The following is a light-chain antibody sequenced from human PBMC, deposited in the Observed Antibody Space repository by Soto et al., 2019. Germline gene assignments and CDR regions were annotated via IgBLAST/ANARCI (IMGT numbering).Light chain of an antibody. Sequence: ESELTQSPGTLSLSPGERVTLSCRASQSISSLSLAWYQQKPGQAPRLLIYGASSRDTGISERFSGSGSGTDFTLTISRLEPEDFAVYYCLQFGSTSITFGRGTRLESK. CDR2: GAS. CDR3: LQFGSTSIT. J-gene: IGKJ5*01. V-gene: IGKV3-20*01. CDR1: QSISSLS.